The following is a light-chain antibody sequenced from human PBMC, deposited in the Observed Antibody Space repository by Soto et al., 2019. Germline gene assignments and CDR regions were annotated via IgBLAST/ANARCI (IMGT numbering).Light chain of an antibody. J-gene: IGKJ5*01. CDR3: QQFNSFPIT. Sequence: DIQMTQSPSTLSASAGDRVTITCRASQSISIWLAWYQQKPGKAPKLLINDASSLESGVPSRFSGSGSGTEFTLTISSLQPDDFSTYYCQQFNSFPITVGQGTRLEIK. CDR1: QSISIW. CDR2: DAS. V-gene: IGKV1-5*01.